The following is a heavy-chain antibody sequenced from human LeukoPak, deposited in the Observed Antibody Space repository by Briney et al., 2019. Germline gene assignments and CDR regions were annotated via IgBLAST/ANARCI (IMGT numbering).Heavy chain of an antibody. D-gene: IGHD5-12*01. CDR1: GFTFSSYA. J-gene: IGHJ4*02. CDR2: IIGSGRDT. Sequence: GGSLRLSCAASGFTFSSYAMNWVRQAPGKRPEWVSSIIGSGRDTYYADSVKGRITISRDNSKNTVYLQMNSLRAEDTAVYYCARVGDIVAILDYWGQGTLVTVSS. CDR3: ARVGDIVAILDY. V-gene: IGHV3-23*01.